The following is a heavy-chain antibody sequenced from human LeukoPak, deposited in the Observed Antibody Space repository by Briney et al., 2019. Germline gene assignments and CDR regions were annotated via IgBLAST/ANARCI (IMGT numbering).Heavy chain of an antibody. Sequence: GGSLRLSCAASGFIFSSYGMHWVRQAPGKRLEWVAVISYDGSNKYYADSLKGRFTISRDNSKNTLYLQMNSLRAEDTAVYYCAKDRYSSSSNDLDYWGQGTLVTVSS. J-gene: IGHJ4*02. CDR2: ISYDGSNK. V-gene: IGHV3-30*18. D-gene: IGHD6-6*01. CDR1: GFIFSSYG. CDR3: AKDRYSSSSNDLDY.